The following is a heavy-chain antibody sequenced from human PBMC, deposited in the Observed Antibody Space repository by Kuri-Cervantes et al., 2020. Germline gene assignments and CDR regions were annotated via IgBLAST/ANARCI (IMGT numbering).Heavy chain of an antibody. CDR1: GFTFSSYW. CDR3: ARERSGYSYGHKFYYFDY. V-gene: IGHV3-7*01. D-gene: IGHD5-18*01. CDR2: IKQDGSEK. Sequence: GGSLRLSCAASGFTFSSYWMSWVRQAPGKGLEWVANIKQDGSEKYYVDSVKGRFTISRDNAKNSLYLQMNSPRAEDTAVYYCARERSGYSYGHKFYYFDYWGQGTLVTVSS. J-gene: IGHJ4*02.